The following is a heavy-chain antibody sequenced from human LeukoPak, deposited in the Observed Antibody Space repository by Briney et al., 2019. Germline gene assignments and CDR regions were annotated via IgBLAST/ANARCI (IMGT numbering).Heavy chain of an antibody. CDR3: AKVRFSDSGRDGLDS. V-gene: IGHV3-30*02. CDR1: GFSFSSYG. D-gene: IGHD5-12*01. Sequence: PGGSLRLSCAASGFSFSSYGMHWVRQASGRGLEWVAFIRYDGSNKDYADSVKGRFTISRDNSKNTLYLEMNSLRAEDTAVYHCAKVRFSDSGRDGLDSWGQGTPVTVSS. J-gene: IGHJ5*01. CDR2: IRYDGSNK.